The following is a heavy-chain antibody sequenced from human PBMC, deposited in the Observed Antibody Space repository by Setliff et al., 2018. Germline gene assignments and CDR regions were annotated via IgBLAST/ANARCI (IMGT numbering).Heavy chain of an antibody. CDR1: GDSISNTGYY. V-gene: IGHV4-39*01. D-gene: IGHD3-10*01. Sequence: SETLSLTCIVAGDSISNTGYYWGWIRQPPGKGLEWIGRIYNSGTTNYNPSLKSRLIISVDAPDDQFSVKLSSVTAADTAVYYCARHKSNGSGSYPSLYMDVWGKGIMVTVSS. CDR3: ARHKSNGSGSYPSLYMDV. CDR2: IYNSGTT. J-gene: IGHJ6*03.